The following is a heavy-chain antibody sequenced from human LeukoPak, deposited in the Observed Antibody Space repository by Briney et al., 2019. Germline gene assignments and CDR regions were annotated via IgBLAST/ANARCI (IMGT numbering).Heavy chain of an antibody. CDR3: TRDRRGYYYYNSGYLDY. CDR1: GFTFSSYW. CDR2: INSVGSST. Sequence: GGSVRLSCAASGFTFSSYWMHWVRQAPGKGLVWVSGINSVGSSTSYADSVKGRFTISRDNAKNTLYLQMSSLRAEDTAVYYCTRDRRGYYYYNSGYLDYWGQGTLVTVSS. D-gene: IGHD3-22*01. J-gene: IGHJ4*02. V-gene: IGHV3-74*01.